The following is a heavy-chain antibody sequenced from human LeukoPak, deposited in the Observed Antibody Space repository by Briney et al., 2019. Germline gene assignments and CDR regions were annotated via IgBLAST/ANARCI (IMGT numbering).Heavy chain of an antibody. CDR2: IGGRDDGA. D-gene: IGHD3/OR15-3a*01. CDR3: AKLHFGLIIYFDY. CDR1: GFTFSSYA. J-gene: IGHJ4*02. V-gene: IGHV3-23*01. Sequence: GGSLRLSCAASGFTFSSYAMSWDRQAPGRGLEWVSTIGGRDDGAYYADSVKGRFTISRDNSKNTLYLQMKNLRVEDTAVYYCAKLHFGLIIYFDYWGQGTLVTVSS.